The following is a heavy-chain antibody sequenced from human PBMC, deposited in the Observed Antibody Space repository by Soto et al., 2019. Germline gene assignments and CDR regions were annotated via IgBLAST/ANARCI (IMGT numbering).Heavy chain of an antibody. J-gene: IGHJ6*02. D-gene: IGHD2-2*01. Sequence: QVQLVQSGAEVKKPGSSVKVSCKPSGGTFSSYAISWVRQAPGQGLEWRGGIIPISDTTNYAQKFQGRVTITADESTSTAYMELSSLRSEDTAVYYCARSQGSSTSLEIYYYYSYGMDVWGQGTTVTVSS. CDR3: ARSQGSSTSLEIYYYYSYGMDV. V-gene: IGHV1-69*01. CDR2: IIPISDTT. CDR1: GGTFSSYA.